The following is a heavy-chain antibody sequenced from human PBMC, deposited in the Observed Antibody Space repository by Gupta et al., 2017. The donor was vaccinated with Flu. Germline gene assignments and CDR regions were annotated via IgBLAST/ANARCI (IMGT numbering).Heavy chain of an antibody. CDR1: GYSFTSYW. CDR2: IYPGESET. D-gene: IGHD1-1*01. Sequence: EVQLVQSGAEVKKPGESLKISCKGSGYSFTSYWIGWVRQMPGKGLEWVGIIYPGESETRDSPAVQGQVTISADRAISTAYLQWGRLKASDTAMYYCARQGTGMNTKIDYGGQGTMVTVSS. J-gene: IGHJ4*02. V-gene: IGHV5-51*01. CDR3: ARQGTGMNTKIDY.